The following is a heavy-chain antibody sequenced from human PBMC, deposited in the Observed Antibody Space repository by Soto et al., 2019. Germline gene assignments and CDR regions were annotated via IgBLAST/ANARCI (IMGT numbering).Heavy chain of an antibody. J-gene: IGHJ4*02. Sequence: SETLYLTCSVSGGSISSRSHYWGWIRQPPGKGLEWIGSIYYSGSTYYSPSLKSRVAISVDTSRNQFSLKLTSVTAADTAVYYCARQEYGSGSYYDLDYWGQGTLVTVSS. CDR2: IYYSGST. CDR3: ARQEYGSGSYYDLDY. CDR1: GGSISSRSHY. D-gene: IGHD3-10*01. V-gene: IGHV4-39*01.